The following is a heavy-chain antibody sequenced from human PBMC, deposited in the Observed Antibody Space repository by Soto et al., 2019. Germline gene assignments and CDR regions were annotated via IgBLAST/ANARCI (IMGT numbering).Heavy chain of an antibody. CDR1: GFTVSSNY. Sequence: PGGSLRLSCAASGFTVSSNYMSWVRQAPGKGLEWVSVIYSGGSTYYADSVKGQFTISRDNSKNTLYLQMNSLRAEDTAVYYCARLSSGWYCLDYWGQGTLVTVSS. V-gene: IGHV3-53*01. J-gene: IGHJ4*02. CDR3: ARLSSGWYCLDY. D-gene: IGHD6-19*01. CDR2: IYSGGST.